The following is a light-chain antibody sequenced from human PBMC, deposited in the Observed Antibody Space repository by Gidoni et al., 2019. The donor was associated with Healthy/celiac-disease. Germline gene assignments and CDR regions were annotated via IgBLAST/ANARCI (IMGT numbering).Light chain of an antibody. CDR1: QSVSSY. CDR3: QQRSNWPPIT. J-gene: IGKJ5*01. Sequence: EIVLTQSLATLSLSPGERATLSCRASQSVSSYLAWYQQKPGQTPRLLIYDASNRATGIPARFSRSGSGTDFTLTISGLEPEDFAVYYCQQRSNWPPITFXQXTRLEIK. V-gene: IGKV3-11*01. CDR2: DAS.